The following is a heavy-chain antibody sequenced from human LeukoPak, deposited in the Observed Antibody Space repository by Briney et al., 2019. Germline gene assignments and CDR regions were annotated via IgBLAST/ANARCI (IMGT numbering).Heavy chain of an antibody. J-gene: IGHJ3*02. CDR1: GGSFSGYY. CDR3: ARYSSSWDRYDAFDI. V-gene: IGHV4-34*01. CDR2: INHSGST. Sequence: SETLSLTCAVYGGSFSGYYWRWIRQPPGKGLEWIGEINHSGSTNYNPSLKSRVTISVDTSKNQFSLKLSSVTAADTAVYYCARYSSSWDRYDAFDIWGQGTMVTVSS. D-gene: IGHD6-13*01.